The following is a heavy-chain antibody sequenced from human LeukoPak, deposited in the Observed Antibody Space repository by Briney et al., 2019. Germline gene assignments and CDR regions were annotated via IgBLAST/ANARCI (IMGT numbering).Heavy chain of an antibody. D-gene: IGHD3-22*01. V-gene: IGHV1-46*01. CDR2: INPSGGST. CDR3: ARDDSSGYPFDY. CDR1: GYTFTSYY. J-gene: IGHJ4*02. Sequence: GASVKVPCKASGYTFTSYYMHWVRQAPGQGLEWMGIINPSGGSTSYAQKFQGRVTMTRDMSTSTVYMELSSLRSEDTAVYYCARDDSSGYPFDYWGQGTLVTVSS.